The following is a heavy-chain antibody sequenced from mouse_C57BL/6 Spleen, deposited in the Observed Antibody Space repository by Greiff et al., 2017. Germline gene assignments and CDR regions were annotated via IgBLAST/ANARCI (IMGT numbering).Heavy chain of an antibody. Sequence: QVQLQQPGAELVRPGTSVKLSCKASGYTFTSYWMHWVKQRPGQGLEWIGVIDPSDSYTNYNQKFKGKATLTVATSSSTAYMQLSSLTSEDSAVYYGARRNYYYGSSYVGYFDVWGTGTTVTVSS. CDR3: ARRNYYYGSSYVGYFDV. CDR1: GYTFTSYW. V-gene: IGHV1-59*01. J-gene: IGHJ1*03. CDR2: IDPSDSYT. D-gene: IGHD1-1*01.